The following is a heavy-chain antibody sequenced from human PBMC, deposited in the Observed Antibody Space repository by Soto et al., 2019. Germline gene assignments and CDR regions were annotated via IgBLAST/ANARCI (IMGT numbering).Heavy chain of an antibody. Sequence: QVQLVQSGPEVKKPGASVKVSCKASAYTFTSYGISWVRQAPGQGLEWMGWISGYNGQTNYAQKFRGRVTITTDASTSQAYMALRSLRSDDTATYYCARDGRKQLWVEGLNAMDVWGQGTTVTVSS. V-gene: IGHV1-18*01. D-gene: IGHD5-18*01. CDR1: AYTFTSYG. J-gene: IGHJ6*02. CDR3: ARDGRKQLWVEGLNAMDV. CDR2: ISGYNGQT.